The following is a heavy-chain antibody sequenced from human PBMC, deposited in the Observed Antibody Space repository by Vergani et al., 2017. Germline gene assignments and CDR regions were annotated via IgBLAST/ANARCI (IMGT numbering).Heavy chain of an antibody. CDR3: AKDEAILWRSPVFDY. V-gene: IGHV3-23*01. J-gene: IGHJ4*02. CDR1: GFTFSSYA. Sequence: EVQLLESGGGLVQPGGSLRLSCAASGFTFSSYAMSWVRQAPGKRLEWVSAISGSGGSTYYADSVKGRFTISRDNSKNTLYLQMNSLRAEDTAVYYCAKDEAILWRSPVFDYWGQGTLVTVSS. CDR2: ISGSGGST. D-gene: IGHD3-10*01.